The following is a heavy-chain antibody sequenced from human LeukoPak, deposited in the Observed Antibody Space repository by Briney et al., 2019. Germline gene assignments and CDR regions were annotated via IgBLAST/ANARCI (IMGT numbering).Heavy chain of an antibody. CDR2: INHSGST. Sequence: PSETLSLTCAVYGGSFSGYYWSWIRQPPGKGLEWIGEINHSGSTNYNPSLKSRVTISVDTSKNQFSLKLSSVTAADTAVYYCARAFSGYSLGHWGQGTLVTVSS. D-gene: IGHD3-22*01. J-gene: IGHJ4*02. CDR3: ARAFSGYSLGH. CDR1: GGSFSGYY. V-gene: IGHV4-34*01.